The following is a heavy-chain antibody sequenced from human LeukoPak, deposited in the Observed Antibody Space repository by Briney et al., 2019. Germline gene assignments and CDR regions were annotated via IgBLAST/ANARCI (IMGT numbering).Heavy chain of an antibody. D-gene: IGHD3-3*01. V-gene: IGHV4-61*02. J-gene: IGHJ6*02. CDR2: IYTSGST. CDR3: ARVLWDFWSGYSFLYGMDV. CDR1: GGSISSGSYY. Sequence: SETLSLTCTVSGGSISSGSYYWSWIRQPAGKGLEWIGRIYTSGSTNYNPSLKSRVTISVDTSTNQFSLKLSSVTAADTAVYYCARVLWDFWSGYSFLYGMDVWGQGTTVTVSS.